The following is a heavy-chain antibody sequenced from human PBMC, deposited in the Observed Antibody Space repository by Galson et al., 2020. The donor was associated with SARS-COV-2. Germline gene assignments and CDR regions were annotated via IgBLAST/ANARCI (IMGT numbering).Heavy chain of an antibody. V-gene: IGHV3-13*01. CDR1: GFTFSTHD. Sequence: GGSLRLSCVASGFTFSTHDMHWVRQGPGKGLEWVSGIGSAGDTYYANPVKGRFTISRENAKNSLYLQMNSLRAGDTAVYFCVRGPGTYWIGAMDVWGQGTTVTVSS. J-gene: IGHJ6*02. D-gene: IGHD1-1*01. CDR3: VRGPGTYWIGAMDV. CDR2: IGSAGDT.